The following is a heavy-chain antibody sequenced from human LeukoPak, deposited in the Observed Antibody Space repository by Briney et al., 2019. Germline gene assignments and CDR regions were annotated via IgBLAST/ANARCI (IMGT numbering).Heavy chain of an antibody. CDR3: ARRAVRGSSDIDY. J-gene: IGHJ4*02. Sequence: SETLSLTCTVSGGSISSSSYYWGWIRQPPGRGLEWIGSIYYSGNTYYNPSIKSRVTISVDTSKNQFSLKMSSVTAAATAVYYCARRAVRGSSDIDYWGQGTLVTVSS. V-gene: IGHV4-39*01. D-gene: IGHD6-6*01. CDR1: GGSISSSSYY. CDR2: IYYSGNT.